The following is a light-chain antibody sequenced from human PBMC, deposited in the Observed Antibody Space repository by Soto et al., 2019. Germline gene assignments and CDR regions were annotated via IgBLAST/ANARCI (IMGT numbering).Light chain of an antibody. CDR1: KSVGRNF. V-gene: IGKV3-20*01. Sequence: EIVLTQSPGTLSLSPGEWPTLSCRTRKSVGRNFLAWYQQKPGRAPRLLIHGASYRATGVPDRFSGSGSETDFTLTISTLEPEDFAVYYCHQYAASPLTFGGGTKVEIK. CDR2: GAS. CDR3: HQYAASPLT. J-gene: IGKJ4*01.